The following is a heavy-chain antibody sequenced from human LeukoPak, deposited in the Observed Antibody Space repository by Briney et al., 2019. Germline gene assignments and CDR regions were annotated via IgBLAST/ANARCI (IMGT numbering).Heavy chain of an antibody. V-gene: IGHV4-59*01. J-gene: IGHJ4*02. Sequence: SETLSLTCTVSGDSISLYYWSWIRQPPGKGLEWIGYIYYTGSTKSNPSLKSRVTISVDTSKKQFSLNLSSVTAADTAVYYCARKRYDDPYFFDYWGQGTLVTVSS. CDR1: GDSISLYY. CDR3: ARKRYDDPYFFDY. CDR2: IYYTGST. D-gene: IGHD3-22*01.